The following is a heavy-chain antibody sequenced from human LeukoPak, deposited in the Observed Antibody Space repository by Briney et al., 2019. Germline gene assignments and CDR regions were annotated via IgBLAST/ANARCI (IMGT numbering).Heavy chain of an antibody. CDR1: GFTFDDYG. CDR3: ARGGRPTPLDY. D-gene: IGHD1-26*01. J-gene: IGHJ4*02. V-gene: IGHV3-20*01. CDR2: INWNGGST. Sequence: GGSLRLSCAASGFTFDDYGMSWVRQAPGKGLEWVSGINWNGGSTGYADSVKGRFTISRDNAKNSLYLQMNSLRAEDTALYHCARGGRPTPLDYWGQGTLVTVSS.